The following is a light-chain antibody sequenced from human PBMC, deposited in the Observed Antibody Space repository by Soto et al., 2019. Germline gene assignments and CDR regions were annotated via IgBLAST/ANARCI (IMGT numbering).Light chain of an antibody. CDR3: QKYNSAPWT. Sequence: EIVMPQSPATLSVSPGEGATLSCRASQSVISKLAWYQQKPGQAPRLLIYGASTWATGIPARFSGSGSGTDFTLTISSLQPDDFATYYCQKYNSAPWTFGQGTKVDIK. CDR2: GAS. V-gene: IGKV3-15*01. CDR1: QSVISK. J-gene: IGKJ1*01.